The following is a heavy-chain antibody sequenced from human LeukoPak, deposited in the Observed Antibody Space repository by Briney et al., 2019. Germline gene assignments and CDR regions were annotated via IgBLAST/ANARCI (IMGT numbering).Heavy chain of an antibody. CDR3: ARSIMTTGVEFDF. CDR2: IYFSGST. V-gene: IGHV4-39*01. Sequence: SETLSLTCTVSGGSISSRSYYWAWIRQPPGKGLKWIGSIYFSGSTYYNPSLKSRVTVSIDTSNNQFSLSLYSVTATDTSVYYCARSIMTTGVEFDFWGQGTLVTVST. D-gene: IGHD1-14*01. J-gene: IGHJ4*02. CDR1: GGSISSRSYY.